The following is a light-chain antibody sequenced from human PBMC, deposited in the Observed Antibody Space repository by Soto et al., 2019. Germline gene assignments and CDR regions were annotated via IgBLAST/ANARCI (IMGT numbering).Light chain of an antibody. CDR1: QRVLYSSNNKNY. V-gene: IGKV4-1*01. Sequence: DIVMTQSPDSLAVSLGERATINCKSSQRVLYSSNNKNYLAWYQHKPGQPPKLLTYWASIRESGVPDRFSGSGSGTDFTLTISSLQAEDVAVYYCQQYYSTPTFGQGTKLEIK. J-gene: IGKJ2*01. CDR3: QQYYSTPT. CDR2: WAS.